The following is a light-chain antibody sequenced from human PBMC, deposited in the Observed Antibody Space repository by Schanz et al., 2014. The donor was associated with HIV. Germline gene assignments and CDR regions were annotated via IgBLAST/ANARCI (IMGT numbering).Light chain of an antibody. V-gene: IGKV3-20*01. CDR1: QIISTS. CDR2: GAS. J-gene: IGKJ1*01. CDR3: QQYGSSPQT. Sequence: EAVLTQSPATLSVYPGERVTLSCRTTQIISTSLAWYQQRPGQPPRLLVYGASSRAAGVPDRFSGSGSGTAFTLTISGLEPEDFAVYYCQQYGSSPQTFGQGTKVEIK.